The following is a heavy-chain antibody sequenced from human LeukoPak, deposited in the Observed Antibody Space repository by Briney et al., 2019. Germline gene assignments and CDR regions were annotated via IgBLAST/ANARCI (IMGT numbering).Heavy chain of an antibody. Sequence: PGGSLRLSCATSGFTFSNYGLHWVRQAPGKGPEWVALIWYDGSNKHYADSVKGRFTISRDNSKNTLYLQMNSLRVEDTAVYYCARGGYSDYDSHLFQHWGQGTLVTVSS. J-gene: IGHJ1*01. V-gene: IGHV3-33*01. CDR1: GFTFSNYG. D-gene: IGHD5-12*01. CDR2: IWYDGSNK. CDR3: ARGGYSDYDSHLFQH.